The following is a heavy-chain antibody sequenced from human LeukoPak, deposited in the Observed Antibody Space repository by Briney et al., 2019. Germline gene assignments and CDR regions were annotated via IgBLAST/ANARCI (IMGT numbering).Heavy chain of an antibody. D-gene: IGHD1-1*01. Sequence: GASVKVSCKASGYTFTSYGISWVRQAPGQGLEWMGWISAYNGNTNYAQKLQGRVTMTTDTSTSTAYMELRSLRSDDTAVYYCAMNEYNWNDHAVAFDIWGQGTMVTVSS. J-gene: IGHJ3*02. V-gene: IGHV1-18*01. CDR1: GYTFTSYG. CDR2: ISAYNGNT. CDR3: AMNEYNWNDHAVAFDI.